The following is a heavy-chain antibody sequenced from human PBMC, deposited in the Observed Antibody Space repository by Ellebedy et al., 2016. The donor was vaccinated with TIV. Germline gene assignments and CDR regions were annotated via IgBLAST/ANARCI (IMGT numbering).Heavy chain of an antibody. V-gene: IGHV3-21*01. D-gene: IGHD5-18*01. CDR1: GFPFSSYN. Sequence: GESLKISCAVSGFPFSSYNMNWIRQAPGKGLEWVSAVNSVSTSMFYADSVKGRFTVSRDNAKNSLYLQMNNLRAEDTAVYYWARDFDTAPMKTIFDYWGHGTLVTVSS. CDR2: VNSVSTSM. J-gene: IGHJ4*01. CDR3: ARDFDTAPMKTIFDY.